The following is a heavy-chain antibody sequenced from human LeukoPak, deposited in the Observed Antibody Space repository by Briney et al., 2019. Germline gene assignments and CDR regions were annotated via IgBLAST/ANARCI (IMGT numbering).Heavy chain of an antibody. CDR2: INHSGST. CDR1: GGSFNGYY. D-gene: IGHD1-26*01. J-gene: IGHJ5*02. Sequence: SETLSLTCAVYGGSFNGYYWSWIRQPPGKGLEWIGEINHSGSTNYNPPLKSRVTISVDTSKNQFSLKLSSVTAADTAVYYCAKVGLTSVVGRGPFDPWGQGTLVTVSS. V-gene: IGHV4-34*01. CDR3: AKVGLTSVVGRGPFDP.